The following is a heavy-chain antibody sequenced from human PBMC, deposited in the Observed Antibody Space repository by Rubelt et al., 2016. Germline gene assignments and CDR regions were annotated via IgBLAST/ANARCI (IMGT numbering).Heavy chain of an antibody. CDR2: INSDGSST. Sequence: EVQLLESGGGLVQPGGSLRLSCAASGFSVRSSYMSWVRQAPGKGLMWVSRINSDGSSTNYADSVQGRFTISRDNAKNSLYLQMNSLRDEDTAVYYCARGLDESWGQGTLVTVSS. D-gene: IGHD3/OR15-3a*01. CDR1: GFSVRSSY. V-gene: IGHV3-74*02. CDR3: ARGLDES. J-gene: IGHJ5*02.